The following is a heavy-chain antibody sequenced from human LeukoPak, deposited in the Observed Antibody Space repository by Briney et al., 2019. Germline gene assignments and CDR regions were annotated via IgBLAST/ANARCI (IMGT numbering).Heavy chain of an antibody. V-gene: IGHV3-74*01. CDR1: GFTFSNYW. Sequence: PGGSLRLSCAASGFTFSNYWMHWVRQTPGKGLVWVSGINSDGSKILYADSVKGRFTISRDNAKNTLSLQMNSLRAEDTALYYCARGFNVDQSNWFDPWGQGTLVTVSS. CDR2: INSDGSKI. J-gene: IGHJ5*02. D-gene: IGHD3-10*01. CDR3: ARGFNVDQSNWFDP.